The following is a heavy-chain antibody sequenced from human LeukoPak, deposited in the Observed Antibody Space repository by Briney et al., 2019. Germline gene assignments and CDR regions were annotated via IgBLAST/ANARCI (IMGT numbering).Heavy chain of an antibody. D-gene: IGHD3-22*01. Sequence: SVKVSCKASGGTFSSYAISWVRQAPGQGLEWMGRIIPILGIANYAQKFQGRVTITADKSTSTAYMELSSLRYEATAVYYCARDRGFIVDRTLCYWGEGTLVTVSS. CDR3: ARDRGFIVDRTLCY. CDR1: GGTFSSYA. J-gene: IGHJ4*02. CDR2: IIPILGIA. V-gene: IGHV1-69*04.